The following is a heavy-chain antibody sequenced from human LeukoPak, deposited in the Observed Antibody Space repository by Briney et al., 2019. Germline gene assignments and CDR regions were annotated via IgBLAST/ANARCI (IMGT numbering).Heavy chain of an antibody. CDR1: GFTFSSYA. CDR3: AKDANEDYDSSGYYKTHFDY. CDR2: ISGTVGST. Sequence: GGSLRLSSAASGFTFSSYAMSWVRQAPGKGLEWVSTISGTVGSTYSADSVKGRFTISRDNSKNTVYLQMNSLRAEDTAVYYCAKDANEDYDSSGYYKTHFDYWGQGTLVTVSS. D-gene: IGHD3-22*01. V-gene: IGHV3-23*01. J-gene: IGHJ4*02.